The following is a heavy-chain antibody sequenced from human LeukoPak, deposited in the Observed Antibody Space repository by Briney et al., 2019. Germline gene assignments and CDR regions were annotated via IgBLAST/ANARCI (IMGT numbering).Heavy chain of an antibody. CDR3: VKSWCRGILVCPDY. CDR1: GYTFTNNW. V-gene: IGHV5-51*01. Sequence: GESLKISCKASGYTFTNNWIGWVRQMPGKGLEWMGRIFPGDYDTRYSPSFRGQVTITADRSINTVYLQWNSLRASDSAIYYCVKSWCRGILVCPDYWGQGTMVTVSS. CDR2: IFPGDYDT. D-gene: IGHD4/OR15-4a*01. J-gene: IGHJ4*02.